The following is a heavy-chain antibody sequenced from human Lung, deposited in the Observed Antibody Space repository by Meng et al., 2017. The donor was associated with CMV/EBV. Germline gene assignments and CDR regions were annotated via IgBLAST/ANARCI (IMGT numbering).Heavy chain of an antibody. J-gene: IGHJ4*02. V-gene: IGHV3-11*01. CDR2: ISSSGSTI. CDR1: GFTFSDYY. Sequence: SCAASGFTFSDYYMSWIRQAPGKGLEWVSYISSSGSTIYYADSVKGRFTISRDNAKNSLYLQMNSLRAEDTAVYYCARVRRDDFWSGPFVDYWGQGXLVTVSS. CDR3: ARVRRDDFWSGPFVDY. D-gene: IGHD3-3*01.